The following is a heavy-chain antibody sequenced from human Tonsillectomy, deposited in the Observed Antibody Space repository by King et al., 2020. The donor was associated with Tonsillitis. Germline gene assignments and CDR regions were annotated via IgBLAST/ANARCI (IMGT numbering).Heavy chain of an antibody. CDR3: AKDRAAAGPEGWFDP. CDR2: ISWDSGNI. Sequence: DVQLVESGGGLVQPGRSLRLSCAASGFTFDDYAMHWVRQAPGKGLEWVSGISWDSGNIGYADSLKGRFTISRDNAKNSLYLQMNSLRAEDTALYYCAKDRAAAGPEGWFDPWGQGTLVTVSS. V-gene: IGHV3-9*01. D-gene: IGHD6-13*01. J-gene: IGHJ5*02. CDR1: GFTFDDYA.